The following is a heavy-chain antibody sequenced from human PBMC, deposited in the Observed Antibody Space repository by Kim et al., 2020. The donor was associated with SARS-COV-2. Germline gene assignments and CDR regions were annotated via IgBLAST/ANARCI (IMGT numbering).Heavy chain of an antibody. D-gene: IGHD3-10*01. V-gene: IGHV1-24*01. CDR2: FDPEDGET. Sequence: ASVKVSCKVSGYTLTELSMHWVRQAPGKGLEWMGGFDPEDGETIYAQKFQGRVTMTEDTSTDTAYMELSSLRSEDTAVYYYATYGSGSYYHSYDAFDIWGQGTMVTVSS. CDR1: GYTLTELS. CDR3: ATYGSGSYYHSYDAFDI. J-gene: IGHJ3*02.